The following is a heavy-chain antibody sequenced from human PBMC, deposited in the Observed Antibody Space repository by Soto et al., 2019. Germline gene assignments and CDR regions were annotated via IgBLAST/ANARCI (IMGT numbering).Heavy chain of an antibody. CDR3: ARDQSPYYDFWSGYAAKYYGMDV. J-gene: IGHJ6*02. Sequence: QVQLQESGPGLVKPSQTLSLTCTVSGGSISSGGYYWSWIRQHPGKGLEWIGYIYYSGSTYYNPSLKGRVTISVDTSKNQFSLKLSSVTAADTAVYYCARDQSPYYDFWSGYAAKYYGMDVWGQGTTVTVSS. D-gene: IGHD3-3*01. CDR1: GGSISSGGYY. CDR2: IYYSGST. V-gene: IGHV4-31*03.